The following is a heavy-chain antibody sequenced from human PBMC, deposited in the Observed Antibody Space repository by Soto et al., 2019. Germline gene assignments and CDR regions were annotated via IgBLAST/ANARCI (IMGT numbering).Heavy chain of an antibody. CDR3: ARGIGYYYDSSGSRWFDP. CDR1: GFSLSTSGVC. J-gene: IGHJ5*02. CDR2: IDWDDDK. Sequence: SGPTLVNPTQTLTLTCTFSGFSLSTSGVCVSWIRQPPGKALEWLALIDWDDDKYYSTSLKTRLTIPKDTSKNQVVLTMTNMDPVDTATYYCARGIGYYYDSSGSRWFDPWGQGTLVTVSS. D-gene: IGHD3-22*01. V-gene: IGHV2-70*01.